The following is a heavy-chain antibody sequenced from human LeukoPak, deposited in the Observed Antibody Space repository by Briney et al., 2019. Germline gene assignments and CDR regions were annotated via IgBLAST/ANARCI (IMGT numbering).Heavy chain of an antibody. J-gene: IGHJ6*03. CDR3: GTVQSGYDLNYYYYYYMDV. D-gene: IGHD5-12*01. CDR2: FDPEDGET. V-gene: IGHV1-24*01. Sequence: ASVKVSCKVSGYTLTELSMHWVRQAPGKGLEWMGGFDPEDGETIYAQKFQGRVTMTEDTSTDTAYMELSSLRSEDTAVYYCGTVQSGYDLNYYYYYYMDVWGKGTTVTVSS. CDR1: GYTLTELS.